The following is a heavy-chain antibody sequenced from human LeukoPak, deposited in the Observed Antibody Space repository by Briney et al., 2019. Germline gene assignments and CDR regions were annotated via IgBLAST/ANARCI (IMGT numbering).Heavy chain of an antibody. CDR2: SNHNRAGT. D-gene: IGHD6-13*01. CDR3: ARDLSRGSSGGYGY. J-gene: IGHJ4*02. CDR1: GYIFTGYY. Sequence: ASVKVSCMACGYIFTGYYLHWVRPAPGQGLEWMGRSNHNRAGTNYAQKFRGRVTMTRDTSSSTAYMELSRMRSDDTAVYYCARDLSRGSSGGYGYWGQGTLVTVSS. V-gene: IGHV1-2*06.